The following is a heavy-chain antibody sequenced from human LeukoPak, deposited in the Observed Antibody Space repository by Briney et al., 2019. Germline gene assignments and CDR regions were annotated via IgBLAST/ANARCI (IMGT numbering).Heavy chain of an antibody. V-gene: IGHV3-23*01. J-gene: IGHJ4*02. D-gene: IGHD4-17*01. CDR3: AKDPNAKTSVTTGWDS. CDR2: IFHSGDST. CDR1: GFTFSNYA. Sequence: PRGSLRLSCAASGFTFSNYAMTWVRQAPGRGLEWVSAIFHSGDSTFYADSVKGRFTVSRDNSQNTLYLQMNGLRAEDTAIYYCAKDPNAKTSVTTGWDSWGQGTLVTVSS.